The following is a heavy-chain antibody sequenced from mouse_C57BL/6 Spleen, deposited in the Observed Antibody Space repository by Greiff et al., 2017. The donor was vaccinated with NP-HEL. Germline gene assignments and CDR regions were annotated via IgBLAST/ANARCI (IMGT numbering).Heavy chain of an antibody. CDR1: GYTFTSYW. V-gene: IGHV1-50*01. CDR3: ASDGNPYYFDY. CDR2: LDPSDSYT. D-gene: IGHD2-1*01. J-gene: IGHJ2*01. Sequence: QVQLKQPGAELVKPGASVKLSCKASGYTFTSYWMQWVKQRPGQGLEWIGELDPSDSYTNYNQKFKGKATLTVDTSSSTAYMQLSSLTSEDSAVYYCASDGNPYYFDYWGQGTTLTVSS.